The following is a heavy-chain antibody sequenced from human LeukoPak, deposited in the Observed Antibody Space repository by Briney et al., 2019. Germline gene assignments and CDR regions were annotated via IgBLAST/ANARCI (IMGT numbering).Heavy chain of an antibody. Sequence: SETLSLTCTVSGGSISSYYWSWIRQPPGRGLEWIGYIYYSGSTNYNPSLKSRVTISVDTSKNQFSLKLSSVTAADTAVYYCARYLTGDAFGIWGQGTMVTVSS. CDR3: ARYLTGDAFGI. CDR1: GGSISSYY. CDR2: IYYSGST. J-gene: IGHJ3*02. D-gene: IGHD3-9*01. V-gene: IGHV4-59*08.